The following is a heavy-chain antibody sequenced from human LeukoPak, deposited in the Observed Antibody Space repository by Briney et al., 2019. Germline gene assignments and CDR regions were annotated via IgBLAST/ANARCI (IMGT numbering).Heavy chain of an antibody. CDR1: GFTFSSYW. V-gene: IGHV3-74*01. Sequence: AGGSLRLSCVASGFTFSSYWMHWVRQDPRKGLVWVSRINGDGRNINYADSVRGRFTISRDNSKSTLYLQMNSLRTEDTAVYFCATLRYGSGSYYADYWGQGTLVTVSS. CDR2: INGDGRNI. D-gene: IGHD3-10*01. CDR3: ATLRYGSGSYYADY. J-gene: IGHJ4*02.